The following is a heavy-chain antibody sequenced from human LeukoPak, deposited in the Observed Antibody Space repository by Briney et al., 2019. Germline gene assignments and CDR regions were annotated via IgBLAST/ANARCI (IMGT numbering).Heavy chain of an antibody. Sequence: PSETLSLTCTVSGGSISNYYWSWIRQPAGMGLEWIGRIYASGSTNYNPSPKSRVTMSVDTSNNQFSLNLSSVTAADTAVYYCARTSARGAQFDYWGQGTLVTVSS. J-gene: IGHJ4*02. CDR2: IYASGST. D-gene: IGHD3-10*01. CDR1: GGSISNYY. CDR3: ARTSARGAQFDY. V-gene: IGHV4-4*07.